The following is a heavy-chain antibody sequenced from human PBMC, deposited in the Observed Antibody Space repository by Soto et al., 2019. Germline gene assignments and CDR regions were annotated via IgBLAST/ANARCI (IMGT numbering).Heavy chain of an antibody. CDR1: GFTFTTYE. D-gene: IGHD3-16*01. CDR2: ISRTGATI. CDR3: ARQLWTSYNFYGMDV. V-gene: IGHV3-48*03. Sequence: GGSLRLSCAASGFTFTTYEMNWVRQAPGKVLDWVSYISRTGATIYYADSVKGRFTISRDNAKNSLYLQMNSLRAEDTGIYYCARQLWTSYNFYGMDVWGQGTTVTVSS. J-gene: IGHJ6*02.